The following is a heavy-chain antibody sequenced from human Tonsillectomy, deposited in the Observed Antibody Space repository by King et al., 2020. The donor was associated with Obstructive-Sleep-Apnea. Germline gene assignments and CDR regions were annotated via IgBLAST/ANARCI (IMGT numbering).Heavy chain of an antibody. CDR1: GFSFSRYA. D-gene: IGHD3-22*01. Sequence: VQLVESGGGLVQPGGSLRLSCAASGFSFSRYALTWVRLAPGKGLQWVSAISGSGGSTYYTDSVKGRFTISRDNSKNTLYLQMISLRVEDTAMYHCVKDSDYNSGGYNYPEYWGQGTLVTVSS. V-gene: IGHV3-23*04. J-gene: IGHJ4*02. CDR2: ISGSGGST. CDR3: VKDSDYNSGGYNYPEY.